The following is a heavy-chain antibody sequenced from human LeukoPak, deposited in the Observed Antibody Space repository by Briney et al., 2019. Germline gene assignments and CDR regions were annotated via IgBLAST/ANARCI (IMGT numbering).Heavy chain of an antibody. CDR3: AELGVTMIGGV. Sequence: GESLRLSCAASGFTFSSYSMNWVRQAPGKGLEWVSYISSSGSTIYYADSVKGRFTISRDNAKNSLYLQMNSLRAEDTAVYYCAELGVTMIGGVWGKGTTVTISS. J-gene: IGHJ6*04. CDR2: ISSSGSTI. CDR1: GFTFSSYS. V-gene: IGHV3-48*04. D-gene: IGHD3-10*02.